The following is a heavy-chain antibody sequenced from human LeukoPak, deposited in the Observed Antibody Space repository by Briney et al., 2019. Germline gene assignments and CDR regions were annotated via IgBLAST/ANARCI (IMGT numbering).Heavy chain of an antibody. CDR3: AKGLYGDYVSDY. D-gene: IGHD4-17*01. CDR2: ISGSGGST. Sequence: GGSLRLSCAASGFTFSSYAMSWVRQAPGKGLEWVSAISGSGGSTYYADSVKDRFTISRDNSKNTLYLQMNSLRAEDTAVYYCAKGLYGDYVSDYWGQGTLVTVSS. V-gene: IGHV3-23*01. CDR1: GFTFSSYA. J-gene: IGHJ4*02.